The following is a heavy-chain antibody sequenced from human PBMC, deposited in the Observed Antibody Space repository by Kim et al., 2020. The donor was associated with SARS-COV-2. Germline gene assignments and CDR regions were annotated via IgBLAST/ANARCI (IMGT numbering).Heavy chain of an antibody. Sequence: GGSLRLSCAASGFTVSSNYMTWVRQAPGKGLEWVSLIYSGGSAYYADSVKGRFTISRDNSKNTLYLQMTTLRAEDTAVYYCARGGYYYLSGGYGFDSWGQGTLVTVSS. CDR1: GFTVSSNY. CDR2: IYSGGSA. CDR3: ARGGYYYLSGGYGFDS. J-gene: IGHJ4*02. D-gene: IGHD3-10*01. V-gene: IGHV3-53*01.